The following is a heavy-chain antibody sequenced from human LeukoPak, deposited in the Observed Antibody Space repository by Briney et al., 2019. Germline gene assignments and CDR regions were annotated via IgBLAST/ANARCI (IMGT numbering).Heavy chain of an antibody. CDR3: TRNKRGDY. V-gene: IGHV3-7*01. CDR1: GFTFSTYW. D-gene: IGHD1-1*01. Sequence: GGSLRLSCTVSGFTFSTYWMSWARQAPGKGLEWVANTKYDGSEKYYVDSVKGRFTISRDNAKNSLSLQMNSLRAEDSAMYYCTRNKRGDYWGQGTLVTVSS. CDR2: TKYDGSEK. J-gene: IGHJ4*02.